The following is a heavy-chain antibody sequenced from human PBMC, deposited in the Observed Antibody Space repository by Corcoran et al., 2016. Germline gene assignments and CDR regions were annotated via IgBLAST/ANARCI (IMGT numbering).Heavy chain of an antibody. CDR1: GYSFTSYW. J-gene: IGHJ3*02. CDR3: ARLTYYYDSSGPSRADAFDI. Sequence: VQLVQSGAEVKKPGESLKISCKGSGYSFTSYWIGWVRQMPGKGLEWMGIIYPGDSDTRYSPSFQGQVTISADKSISTAYLQWSSLKASDTAMYYCARLTYYYDSSGPSRADAFDIWGQGTMVTVSS. CDR2: IYPGDSDT. D-gene: IGHD3-22*01. V-gene: IGHV5-51*01.